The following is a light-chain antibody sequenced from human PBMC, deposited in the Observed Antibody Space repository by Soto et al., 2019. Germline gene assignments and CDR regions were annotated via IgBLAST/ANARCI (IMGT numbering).Light chain of an antibody. J-gene: IGLJ3*02. V-gene: IGLV2-14*01. CDR3: SSYTSYTTLWV. CDR1: ANDIGNYNY. Sequence: QSVLTQPASVSGSPGQSITISCTGTANDIGNYNYVSWYQQHPGKAPKLMIYGVSNRPSGVSNRFSGSKSGNAASLTISGLQAEDEADHYCSSYTSYTTLWVFGGGTKLTVL. CDR2: GVS.